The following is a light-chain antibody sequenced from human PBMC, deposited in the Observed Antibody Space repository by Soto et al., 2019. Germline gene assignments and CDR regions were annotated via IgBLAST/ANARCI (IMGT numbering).Light chain of an antibody. Sequence: EIVLTQSPGTLSFSAGERATLSFRASQSVSSSYLAWYQQKPGQAPRLLIYGASSRATGIPDRFSGSGSGTDFTLTISRLEPEDFAVYYCQQYGNSPWTFGQGTKVDIK. CDR2: GAS. CDR3: QQYGNSPWT. J-gene: IGKJ1*01. V-gene: IGKV3-20*01. CDR1: QSVSSSY.